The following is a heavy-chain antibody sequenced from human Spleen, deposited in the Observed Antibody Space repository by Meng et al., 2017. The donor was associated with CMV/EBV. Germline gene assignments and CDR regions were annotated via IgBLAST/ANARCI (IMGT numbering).Heavy chain of an antibody. J-gene: IGHJ6*02. V-gene: IGHV1-69*05. Sequence: KASGYTFIGFYIPWLRQAPGHGLEWMGGFIPIFATIHYAQKFQGRVTITTDEFTSTAYMELSSLRSEDTAVYYCARVEADYYYGMDVWGQGTTVTVSS. CDR1: GYTFIGFY. CDR2: FIPIFATI. CDR3: ARVEADYYYGMDV. D-gene: IGHD5-24*01.